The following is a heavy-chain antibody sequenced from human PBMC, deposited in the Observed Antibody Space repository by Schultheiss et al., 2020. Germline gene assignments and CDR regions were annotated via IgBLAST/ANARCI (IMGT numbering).Heavy chain of an antibody. J-gene: IGHJ6*04. CDR2: IYYSGST. V-gene: IGHV4-59*12. Sequence: SETLSLTCTVSGGSISSYYWSWIRQPPGKGLEWIGYIYYSGSTNYNPSLKSRVTISVDTSKNQFSLKLSSVTAADTAVYYCARDLRGYSYGYPRSITYYYYYGMDVWGKGTTVTVAS. CDR3: ARDLRGYSYGYPRSITYYYYYGMDV. D-gene: IGHD5-18*01. CDR1: GGSISSYY.